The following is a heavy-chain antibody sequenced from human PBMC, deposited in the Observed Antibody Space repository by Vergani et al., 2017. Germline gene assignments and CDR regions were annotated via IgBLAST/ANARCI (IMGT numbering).Heavy chain of an antibody. CDR3: AGGLSPIWFGELLRYYYYYMDV. V-gene: IGHV1-8*01. D-gene: IGHD3-10*01. CDR2: MNPNSGNT. CDR1: GYTFTSYD. J-gene: IGHJ6*03. Sequence: QVQLVQSGAEVKKPGASVKVSCKASGYTFTSYDINWVRQATGQGLEWMGWMNPNSGNTGYAQKFQGRVTMTRNTSISTAYMELSSLRSEDTAVYYCAGGLSPIWFGELLRYYYYYMDVWGKGTTVTVSS.